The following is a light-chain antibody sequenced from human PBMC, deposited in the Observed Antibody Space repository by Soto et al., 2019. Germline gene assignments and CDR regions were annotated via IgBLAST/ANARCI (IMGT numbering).Light chain of an antibody. CDR2: DNN. Sequence: QSVLTQPPSVSGAPGQRVTSSCTGSSSNIGAGYDVHWYQHLPGTAPKLLIFDNNNRPSGVPDRFSGSKSDTSASLAITGLQAEDEADYYCQSFDTSLSGFLIFGGGTKLTVL. J-gene: IGLJ2*01. CDR1: SSNIGAGYD. V-gene: IGLV1-40*01. CDR3: QSFDTSLSGFLI.